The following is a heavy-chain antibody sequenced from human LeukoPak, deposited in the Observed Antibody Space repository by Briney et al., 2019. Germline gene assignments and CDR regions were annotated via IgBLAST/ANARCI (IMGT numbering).Heavy chain of an antibody. Sequence: SETLSLTXAVSGGSISSGDYYWSWIRQPPGKGLEGIGYIYYSGSTYYNPSLKSRVTISVDTSKNQFSLKLSSATAADTAVYYCARDLMTLVAFDIWGQGTMVTVSS. V-gene: IGHV4-30-4*08. CDR2: IYYSGST. J-gene: IGHJ3*02. CDR3: ARDLMTLVAFDI. CDR1: GGSISSGDYY. D-gene: IGHD6-6*01.